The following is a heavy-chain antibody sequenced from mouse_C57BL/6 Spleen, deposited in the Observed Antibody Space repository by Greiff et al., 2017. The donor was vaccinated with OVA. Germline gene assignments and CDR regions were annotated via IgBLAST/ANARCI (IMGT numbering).Heavy chain of an antibody. Sequence: VQLKQSGAELVRPGASVKLSCTASGFNIKDDYMHWVKQRPEQGLEWIGWIDPENGDTEYASKFQGKATITADTSSNTAYLQLSSLTSEDTAVYYCTPNWDVFDYWGQGTTLTVSS. D-gene: IGHD4-1*01. CDR3: TPNWDVFDY. CDR1: GFNIKDDY. J-gene: IGHJ2*01. CDR2: IDPENGDT. V-gene: IGHV14-4*01.